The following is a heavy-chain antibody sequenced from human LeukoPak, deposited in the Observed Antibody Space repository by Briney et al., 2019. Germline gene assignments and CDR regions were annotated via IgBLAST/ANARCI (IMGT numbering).Heavy chain of an antibody. V-gene: IGHV3-30*02. CDR1: GLMFSSYG. J-gene: IGHJ4*02. Sequence: PGGSLRLSCAASGLMFSSYGMHWVRQAPGKGLEWVAFIRYDGGNKYYADSAKGRFTISRDNSKNTLYLQMNSLRAEDTAVYYCAKDQYYELYYFDYWGQGTLVTVSS. CDR2: IRYDGGNK. D-gene: IGHD3-22*01. CDR3: AKDQYYELYYFDY.